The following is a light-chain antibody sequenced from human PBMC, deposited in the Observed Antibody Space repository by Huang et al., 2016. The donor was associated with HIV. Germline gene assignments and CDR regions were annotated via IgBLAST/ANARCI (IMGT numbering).Light chain of an antibody. Sequence: DIQMTQSPSSLSASVGDRVTITCQASQDISNYLNWYQQKPGKAPKLLIYDASNLETGVSSRFSGSGSGTDSTFTISSLQPEDIATYYCQQYDNLPRFTFGPGTKVDIK. J-gene: IGKJ3*01. CDR1: QDISNY. CDR2: DAS. CDR3: QQYDNLPRFT. V-gene: IGKV1-33*01.